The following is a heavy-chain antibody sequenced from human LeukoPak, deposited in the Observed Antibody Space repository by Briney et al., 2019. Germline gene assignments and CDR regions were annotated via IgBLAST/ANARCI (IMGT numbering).Heavy chain of an antibody. CDR1: GYTFTGYY. V-gene: IGHV1-2*02. D-gene: IGHD4-17*01. CDR2: INPNSGGT. J-gene: IGHJ4*02. CDR3: ARDAPPGPDYGEPHY. Sequence: GASVKVSCKASGYTFTGYYMHWVRQAPGQGLEWMGWINPNSGGTNYAQKFQGRVTMTRDTSISTAYMELSRLRSDDTAVYYCARDAPPGPDYGEPHYWGQGTLVTVSS.